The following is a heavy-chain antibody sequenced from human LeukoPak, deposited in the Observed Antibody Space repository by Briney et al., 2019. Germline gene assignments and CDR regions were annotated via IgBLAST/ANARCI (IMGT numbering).Heavy chain of an antibody. V-gene: IGHV4-34*01. CDR1: SGSFSGYY. Sequence: SETLSLTYAVHSGSFSGYYWSWIRQPPGKGLEWIGEINHSGSTNYNPSVKSRVTISVDTSKNQFSLKLSSGTAADTAVYYCARVPLGDYYDSSGYRPGIQYFEYWGEGTLVTVSS. D-gene: IGHD3-22*01. CDR2: INHSGST. CDR3: ARVPLGDYYDSSGYRPGIQYFEY. J-gene: IGHJ4*02.